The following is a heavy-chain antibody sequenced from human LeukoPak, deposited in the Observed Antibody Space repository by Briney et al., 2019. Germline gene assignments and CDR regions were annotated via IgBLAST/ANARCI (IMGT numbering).Heavy chain of an antibody. CDR2: IYTSGST. V-gene: IGHV4-4*07. J-gene: IGHJ5*02. D-gene: IGHD6-13*01. Sequence: PSETLSLTCTVSGGSISSYYWSWIRQPAGKGLEWIGRIYTSGSTNYNPSLKSRVTMSVDTSKNQFSLKLSSVTAADTAVYYCARDPYPSGSYSSSWALGWFDPWGQGTLVTVSS. CDR1: GGSISSYY. CDR3: ARDPYPSGSYSSSWALGWFDP.